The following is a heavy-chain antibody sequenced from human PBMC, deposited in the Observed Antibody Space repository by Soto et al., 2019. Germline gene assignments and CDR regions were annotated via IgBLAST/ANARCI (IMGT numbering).Heavy chain of an antibody. J-gene: IGHJ4*02. CDR1: GDSFSKYT. CDR3: ARGRGLYNSGRSQLDS. D-gene: IGHD1-1*01. V-gene: IGHV1-69*13. Sequence: ASVKVSCKASGDSFSKYTVNWVRQAPRQGLEWMGGIIPRFGTTNYAPTLQDRVTITADESMNTVYMELSSLRSEDTALYYCARGRGLYNSGRSQLDSWGQGTLVTLSS. CDR2: IIPRFGTT.